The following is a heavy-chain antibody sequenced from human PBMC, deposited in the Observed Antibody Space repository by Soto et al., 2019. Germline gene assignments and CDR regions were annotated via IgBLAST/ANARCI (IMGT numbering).Heavy chain of an antibody. D-gene: IGHD6-13*01. CDR3: ARELETGYSSSWPLDY. V-gene: IGHV3-7*01. Sequence: EVQLVESGGGLVQPGGSLRLSCAASGFTFSSYWMSWVRQAPGKGLEWVANIKQDGSEKYYVDSVKGRFTISRDNAKNSLYLXMXSLRAEDTAVYYCARELETGYSSSWPLDYWRQGTLVTVSS. CDR2: IKQDGSEK. J-gene: IGHJ4*02. CDR1: GFTFSSYW.